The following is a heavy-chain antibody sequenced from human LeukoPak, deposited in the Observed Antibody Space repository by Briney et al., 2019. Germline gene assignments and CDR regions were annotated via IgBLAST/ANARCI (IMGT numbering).Heavy chain of an antibody. D-gene: IGHD5-12*01. CDR2: ITAGNGNT. Sequence: ASVNVSCKASGYTFTSYAMHWVRQAPGQRLESMGWITAGNGNTKYSQKFQGRVTITRDTSASTAYMELSSLRSEDTAVYYCARMNLVATIPYYYGMDVWGQGTTVTVSS. CDR3: ARMNLVATIPYYYGMDV. J-gene: IGHJ6*02. V-gene: IGHV1-3*01. CDR1: GYTFTSYA.